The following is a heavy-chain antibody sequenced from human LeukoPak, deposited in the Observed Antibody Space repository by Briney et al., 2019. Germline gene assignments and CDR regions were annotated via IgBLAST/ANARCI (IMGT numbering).Heavy chain of an antibody. J-gene: IGHJ3*02. CDR2: ISGSGGTT. V-gene: IGHV3-23*01. CDR3: AKDLGTVALDAFDI. CDR1: GSTFSGYA. Sequence: GGSLRLSCAASGSTFSGYAMSWVRQAPGKGLEWVSGISGSGGTTFYADSVKGRFTISRDNSKNTLYLQMNSLRAEDTAIYYCAKDLGTVALDAFDIWGQGTMVTVSS. D-gene: IGHD4-23*01.